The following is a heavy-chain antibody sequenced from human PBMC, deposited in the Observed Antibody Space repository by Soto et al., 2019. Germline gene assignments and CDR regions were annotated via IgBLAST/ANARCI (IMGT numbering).Heavy chain of an antibody. J-gene: IGHJ6*02. CDR1: GGNFITFA. CDR3: AQHLGIGPFGSYGLDV. Sequence: QVELVQSGAEVKKPGSSVKVSCKASGGNFITFAISWVRQAPGQGLEWMGEIIPISSTTKSAHKFQDRVTISEDGSSSTVHMELRSLKSDDTAIYFCAQHLGIGPFGSYGLDVWGQGTTVNVSS. CDR2: IIPISSTT. D-gene: IGHD7-27*01. V-gene: IGHV1-69*01.